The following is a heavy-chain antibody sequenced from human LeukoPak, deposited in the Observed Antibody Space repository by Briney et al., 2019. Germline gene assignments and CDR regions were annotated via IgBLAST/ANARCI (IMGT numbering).Heavy chain of an antibody. CDR1: GFIVSNYW. Sequence: GGSLRLSCAASGFIVSNYWVHWVRQAPGKGLVWVSHINSDGSWTSYADSVKGRFTISKDNAKNTVYLQINSLRAEDTAVYYCVIFYETYWGRGTLVTVSS. CDR2: INSDGSWT. CDR3: VIFYETY. D-gene: IGHD2/OR15-2a*01. J-gene: IGHJ4*02. V-gene: IGHV3-74*01.